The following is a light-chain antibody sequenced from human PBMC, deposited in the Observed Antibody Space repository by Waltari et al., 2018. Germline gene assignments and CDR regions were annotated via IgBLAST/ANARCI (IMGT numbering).Light chain of an antibody. V-gene: IGKV3-11*01. CDR3: QLRSHWLT. CDR2: DAS. CDR1: KTLSSY. J-gene: IGKJ4*01. Sequence: EIVFTPSPAPLSLSPGERATLSCRASKTLSSYLAWYQQKPGQAPRLLSYDASNRDTGIPARFSGGGSGTDFTLTISSVEPEDFAVYYCQLRSHWLTFGGGTKVEIK.